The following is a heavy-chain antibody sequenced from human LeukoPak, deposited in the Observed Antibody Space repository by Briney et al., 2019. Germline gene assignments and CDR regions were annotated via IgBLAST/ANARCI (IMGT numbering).Heavy chain of an antibody. CDR1: GYTFTGYY. V-gene: IGHV1-2*02. CDR3: ARSSRVAGSYNWFDL. Sequence: ASVKVSCKASGYTFTGYYMHWVRQAPGQGLEWMGWINPNSGGTNYAQKFQGRVTMTRDTSISTAYMELSRLRSDDTAVYYCARSSRVAGSYNWFDLWGQGTLVTVSS. D-gene: IGHD6-19*01. CDR2: INPNSGGT. J-gene: IGHJ5*02.